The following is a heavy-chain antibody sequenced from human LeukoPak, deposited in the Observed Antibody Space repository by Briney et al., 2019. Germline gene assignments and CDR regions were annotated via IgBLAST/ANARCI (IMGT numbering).Heavy chain of an antibody. Sequence: PGGSLRLSCAASGFTFSSYGMHWVRQAPGKGLEWVAVIWYDGSNKYYADSVKGRFTISRDNSKNTLYLQMNSLSAEDTAVYYCARDSSNDFWGGYYGAAFDYWGQGTLVTVSS. CDR1: GFTFSSYG. D-gene: IGHD3-3*01. J-gene: IGHJ4*02. CDR3: ARDSSNDFWGGYYGAAFDY. V-gene: IGHV3-33*01. CDR2: IWYDGSNK.